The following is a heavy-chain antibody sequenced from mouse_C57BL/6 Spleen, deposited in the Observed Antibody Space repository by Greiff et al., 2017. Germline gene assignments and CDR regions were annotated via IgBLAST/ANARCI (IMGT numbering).Heavy chain of an antibody. J-gene: IGHJ3*01. V-gene: IGHV1-42*01. CDR3: ARGYGPLAY. CDR2: INPSTGGT. Sequence: VQLKESGPELVKPGASVKISCKASGYSFTGYYMNWVKQSPEKSLEWIGEINPSTGGTTYNQKFKAKATLTVDKSSSTAYMQLKSLTSEDSAVYYCARGYGPLAYWGQGTLVTVSA. CDR1: GYSFTGYY. D-gene: IGHD1-1*02.